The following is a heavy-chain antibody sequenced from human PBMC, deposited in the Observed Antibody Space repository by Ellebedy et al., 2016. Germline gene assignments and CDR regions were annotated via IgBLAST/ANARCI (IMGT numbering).Heavy chain of an antibody. J-gene: IGHJ2*01. CDR2: IWYDGSNK. CDR3: ARDGVVSTPWYFDL. Sequence: GGSLRLSCAASGFTFSSYGMHWVRQAPGKGLEWVAVIWYDGSNKYYADSVKGRFTISRDNSKNTLYLQMNSLRAEDTAVYYCARDGVVSTPWYFDLWGRGTLVTVSS. D-gene: IGHD2-2*01. V-gene: IGHV3-33*01. CDR1: GFTFSSYG.